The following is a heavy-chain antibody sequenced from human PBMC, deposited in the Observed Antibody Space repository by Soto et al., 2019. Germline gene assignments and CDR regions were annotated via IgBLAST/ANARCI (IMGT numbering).Heavy chain of an antibody. D-gene: IGHD1-1*01. V-gene: IGHV1-3*01. CDR3: ARWKGMEENYYYYGMDV. Sequence: ASVKVSCKASGYSFSTHSMHWVRQAPGQGLEWMGWINGSNGNTKYSQKFRDRVTITRDASASTGYMELSSLRSEDTAVYYCARWKGMEENYYYYGMDVWGQGTTVTVSS. CDR2: INGSNGNT. J-gene: IGHJ6*02. CDR1: GYSFSTHS.